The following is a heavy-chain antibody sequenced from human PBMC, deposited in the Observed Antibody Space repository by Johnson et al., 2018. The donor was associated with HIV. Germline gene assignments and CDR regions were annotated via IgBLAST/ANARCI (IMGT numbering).Heavy chain of an antibody. J-gene: IGHJ3*02. CDR3: AREGTKDSSGLDVGAFDI. CDR1: GFTFSSYG. V-gene: IGHV3-33*01. D-gene: IGHD3-22*01. CDR2: IWYDGTNK. Sequence: QVQLVESGGGVVQPGRSLRLSCAASGFTFSSYGMHWVRQAPGKGLEWVAVIWYDGTNKYYVDSVKGRFTISRDNAKNSLYLQMNSLRAEDTAVYYCAREGTKDSSGLDVGAFDIWGQGTMVTVSS.